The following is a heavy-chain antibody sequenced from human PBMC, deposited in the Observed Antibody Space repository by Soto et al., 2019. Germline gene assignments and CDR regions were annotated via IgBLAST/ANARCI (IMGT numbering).Heavy chain of an antibody. V-gene: IGHV4-4*07. Sequence: LSLTCTVSADFISSYYWNWIRQPAGKGLEWIGRVSTNGATNYNPSLESRVTMSVDTSKNQFSLKLTSVTAADTAVYFCARADYEILTGSYAMDVWGQGTTVTVSS. CDR2: VSTNGAT. J-gene: IGHJ6*02. D-gene: IGHD3-9*01. CDR1: ADFISSYY. CDR3: ARADYEILTGSYAMDV.